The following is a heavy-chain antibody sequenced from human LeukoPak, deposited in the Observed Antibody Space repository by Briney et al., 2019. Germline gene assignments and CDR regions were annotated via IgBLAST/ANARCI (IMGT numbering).Heavy chain of an antibody. Sequence: ASVKVSCKASGYTFTGYYMHWVRQAPGQGLEWMGWINPNSGGTNHAQKFQGRVTMTRDTSISTAYMELSRLRSDDTAVYYCANPYYYDSSGYDDAFDIWGQGTMVTVSS. V-gene: IGHV1-2*02. CDR2: INPNSGGT. D-gene: IGHD3-22*01. J-gene: IGHJ3*02. CDR3: ANPYYYDSSGYDDAFDI. CDR1: GYTFTGYY.